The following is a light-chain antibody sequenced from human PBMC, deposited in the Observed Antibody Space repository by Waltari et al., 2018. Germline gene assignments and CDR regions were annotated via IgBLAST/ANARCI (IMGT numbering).Light chain of an antibody. CDR2: GAS. CDR1: ESLTKRY. V-gene: IGKV3-20*01. CDR3: QQYTSSIMYT. Sequence: VLTQSPDTLSLSPGERATLSCRSSESLTKRYLAWYQQKPGQAPRLLIYGASSRAAGIQYRFSGSGSGTDFTLTISRLEPEDFAVYYCQQYTSSIMYTFGQGTKLEIK. J-gene: IGKJ2*01.